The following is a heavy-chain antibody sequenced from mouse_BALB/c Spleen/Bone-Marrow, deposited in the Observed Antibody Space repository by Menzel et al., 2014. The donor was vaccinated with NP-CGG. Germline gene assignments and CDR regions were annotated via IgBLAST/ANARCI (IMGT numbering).Heavy chain of an antibody. CDR1: GFSLTSYG. CDR2: IWAGGST. D-gene: IGHD2-4*01. Sequence: QVQLQQSGPGLVAPSQSLSITCTVSGFSLTSYGVHWVRQPPGKGLEWLGVIWAGGSTNYNSALMSRLSISKDNSKSQVFLKMISLQTDDTAMYYCARAHYDYVLIDYWGQGTTLTVSS. V-gene: IGHV2-9*02. J-gene: IGHJ2*01. CDR3: ARAHYDYVLIDY.